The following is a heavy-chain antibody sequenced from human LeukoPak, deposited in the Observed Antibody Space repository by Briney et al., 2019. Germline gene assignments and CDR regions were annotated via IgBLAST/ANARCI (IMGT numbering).Heavy chain of an antibody. CDR1: GFTFSSYW. D-gene: IGHD3-22*01. V-gene: IGHV3-74*01. CDR2: INSDGRST. J-gene: IGHJ4*02. CDR3: AREGDTMIVEVGYYFDY. Sequence: PGGSLRLSCAASGFTFSSYWMHWVRQAPGKGLVWVSRINSDGRSTSYADSVKGRFTISRDNAKNTLYLQMNSLRAEDTAVYYCAREGDTMIVEVGYYFDYWGQGTLVTVSS.